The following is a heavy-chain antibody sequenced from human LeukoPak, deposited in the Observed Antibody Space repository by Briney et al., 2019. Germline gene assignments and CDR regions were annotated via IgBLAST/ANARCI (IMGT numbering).Heavy chain of an antibody. CDR1: GGSISSYY. D-gene: IGHD2-8*01. CDR3: ARSYCTNGVCYKYRDYGMDV. V-gene: IGHV4-59*01. Sequence: PSETLSLTCTVSGGSISSYYWSWIRQPPGKGLEWIGYIYYSGSTNYNPSLKSRVTISVDTSKNQFSLRLSSVTAADTAVYYCARSYCTNGVCYKYRDYGMDVWGQGTTVTVSS. J-gene: IGHJ6*02. CDR2: IYYSGST.